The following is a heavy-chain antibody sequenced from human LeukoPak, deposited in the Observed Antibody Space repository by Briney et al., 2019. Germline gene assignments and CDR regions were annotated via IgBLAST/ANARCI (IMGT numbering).Heavy chain of an antibody. V-gene: IGHV4-34*01. Sequence: SETLSLTCAVYGGSFSGYYWSWIRQPPGKGLEWIGEINHSGSTNYNPSLKSRVTISVDTSKNQFSLKLSSVTAADTAVYYCQLWFGELFLNKDYWGQGTLVTVSS. D-gene: IGHD3-10*01. CDR1: GGSFSGYY. J-gene: IGHJ4*02. CDR2: INHSGST. CDR3: QLWFGELFLNKDY.